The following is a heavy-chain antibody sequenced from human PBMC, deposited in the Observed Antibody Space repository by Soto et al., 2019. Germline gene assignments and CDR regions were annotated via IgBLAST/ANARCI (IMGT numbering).Heavy chain of an antibody. CDR1: GYIFGDDL. CDR3: AMVDNYVTPTPQDV. Sequence: PVKRSWKGAGYIFGDDLVGWRRNTTGQGLEWMGWISPYSGNTHYASKVQGRLTMTTDTSTSTAYMDLGSLTSDDTAVYYCAMVDNYVTPTPQDVWGQGTTVTVSS. J-gene: IGHJ6*02. V-gene: IGHV1-18*01. CDR2: ISPYSGNT. D-gene: IGHD3-16*01.